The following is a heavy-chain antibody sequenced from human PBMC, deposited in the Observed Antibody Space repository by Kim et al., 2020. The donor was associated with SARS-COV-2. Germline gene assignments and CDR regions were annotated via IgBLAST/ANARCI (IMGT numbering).Heavy chain of an antibody. CDR3: ARSVTTDYYFDN. V-gene: IGHV1-3*01. D-gene: IGHD4-17*01. Sequence: KYSQHFQGRVTITRDTSATTAYMDLFSLRSEDTAVYYCARSVTTDYYFDNWGQGTLVTVSS. J-gene: IGHJ4*02.